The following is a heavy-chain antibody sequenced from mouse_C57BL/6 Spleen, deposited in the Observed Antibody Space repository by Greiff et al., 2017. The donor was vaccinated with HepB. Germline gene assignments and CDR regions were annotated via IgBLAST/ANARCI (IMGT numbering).Heavy chain of an antibody. CDR1: GYTFTSYW. V-gene: IGHV1-7*01. J-gene: IGHJ2*01. CDR3: ARSKDYSKGYFDY. Sequence: QVHVKQSGAELAKPGASVKLSCKASGYTFTSYWMHWVKQRPGQGLEWIGYINPSSGYTKYNQKFKDKATLTADKSSSTAYMQLSSLTYEDSAVYYCARSKDYSKGYFDYWGQGTTLTVSS. D-gene: IGHD2-5*01. CDR2: INPSSGYT.